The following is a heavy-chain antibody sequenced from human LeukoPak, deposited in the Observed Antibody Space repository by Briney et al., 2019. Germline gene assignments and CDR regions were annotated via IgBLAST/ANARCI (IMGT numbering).Heavy chain of an antibody. D-gene: IGHD2-8*01. CDR1: GFTFDDYT. CDR3: AKDSQYCTNGVCYTGWYFDY. J-gene: IGHJ4*02. V-gene: IGHV3-43*01. CDR2: ISWDGGST. Sequence: GGSLRLSCAASGFTFDDYTMHWVRQAPGKGLEWVSLISWDGGSTYYADSVKGRFTISRDNSKNSLYLQMNSLRTEDTALYYCAKDSQYCTNGVCYTGWYFDYWGQGTLVTVSS.